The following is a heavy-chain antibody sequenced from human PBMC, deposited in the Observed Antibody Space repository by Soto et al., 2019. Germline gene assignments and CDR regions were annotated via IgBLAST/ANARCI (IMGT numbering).Heavy chain of an antibody. Sequence: SETLSLTCAVSGGSISSSNLWTWVRQPPGKGLEWIGEISHSGNTNYNPSPKSRVTMSLDKSKNQFFLNLTSVTAADTAMYYCAFYYTGWFDPWGQGTLVTVSS. CDR3: AFYYTGWFDP. CDR2: ISHSGNT. J-gene: IGHJ5*02. D-gene: IGHD3-22*01. V-gene: IGHV4-4*02. CDR1: GGSISSSNL.